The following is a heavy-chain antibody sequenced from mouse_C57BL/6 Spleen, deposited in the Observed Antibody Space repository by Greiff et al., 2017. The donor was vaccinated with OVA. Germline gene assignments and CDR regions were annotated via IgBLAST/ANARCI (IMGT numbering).Heavy chain of an antibody. Sequence: QVQLKESGAELVRPGASVTLSCKASGYTFTDYEMHWVKQTPVHGLEWIGAIDPETGGTAYNQKFKGKAILTADKSSSTAYMELRSLTSEDSAVYYCTRRTTVGVFDYWGQGTTLTVSS. CDR2: IDPETGGT. D-gene: IGHD1-1*01. CDR1: GYTFTDYE. V-gene: IGHV1-15*01. J-gene: IGHJ2*01. CDR3: TRRTTVGVFDY.